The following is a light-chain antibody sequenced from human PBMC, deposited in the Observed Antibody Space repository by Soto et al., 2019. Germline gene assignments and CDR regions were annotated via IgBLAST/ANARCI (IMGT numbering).Light chain of an antibody. Sequence: EIVLTQSPVTLSLSPGERATLSCRSSQSVSSSYLAWYQQKPGQAPRLLIYGASSRDTGIPDRFSGSGSGTDFTLTISRLEPEDFAAYYCQQYGRKRTFGQRTKVESK. CDR2: GAS. V-gene: IGKV3-20*01. CDR3: QQYGRKRT. CDR1: QSVSSSY. J-gene: IGKJ1*01.